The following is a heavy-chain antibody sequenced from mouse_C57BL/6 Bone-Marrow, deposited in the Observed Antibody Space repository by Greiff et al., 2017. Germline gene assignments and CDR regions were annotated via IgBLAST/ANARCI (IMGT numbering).Heavy chain of an antibody. Sequence: QVQLQQPGAELVKPGASVKLSCKPSGYTFPSSWMHWAKQSPGQGLDWIGMIHPNSGSTNYNEKFKSKATLTVDKSSSTAYMKLSSLTSEDSAVYYCARGREYFDYWGKGTTLTVSS. CDR2: IHPNSGST. J-gene: IGHJ2*01. CDR3: ARGREYFDY. V-gene: IGHV1-64*01. CDR1: GYTFPSSW.